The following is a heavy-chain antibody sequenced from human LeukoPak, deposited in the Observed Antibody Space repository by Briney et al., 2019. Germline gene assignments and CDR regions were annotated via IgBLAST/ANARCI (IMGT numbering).Heavy chain of an antibody. J-gene: IGHJ6*03. CDR2: IYPGDSDT. CDR3: ARRTHLQRPLGRDYYYYMDV. D-gene: IGHD1-1*01. V-gene: IGHV5-51*01. CDR1: GYSFTSYW. Sequence: GESLKISCKGSGYSFTSYWIGWVRQMPGKGLEWMGIIYPGDSDTRYSPSFQGQVTISADKSISTAYLQWSSLKASDTAMYYCARRTHLQRPLGRDYYYYMDVWGKGTTVTVSS.